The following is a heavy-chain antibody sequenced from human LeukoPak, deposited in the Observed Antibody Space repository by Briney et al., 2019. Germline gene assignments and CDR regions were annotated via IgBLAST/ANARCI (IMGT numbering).Heavy chain of an antibody. CDR1: GFTFSSYS. V-gene: IGHV3-21*01. J-gene: IGHJ5*02. Sequence: PGGSLRLSCAASGFTFSSYSMNWVRQAPGKGLEWVSSISSSSSYIYYADSVKGRFTISRDNAKNSLYLQMNSLRAEDTAVYYCARDLIAAAGTNLVPGWFDPWGQGTLVTVSS. D-gene: IGHD6-13*01. CDR2: ISSSSSYI. CDR3: ARDLIAAAGTNLVPGWFDP.